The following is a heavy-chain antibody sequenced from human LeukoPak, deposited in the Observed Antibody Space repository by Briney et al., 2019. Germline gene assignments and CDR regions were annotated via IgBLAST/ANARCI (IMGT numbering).Heavy chain of an antibody. J-gene: IGHJ4*02. CDR3: ARTHGTLTGTGFDY. CDR1: GFSFSSSD. CDR2: ISSSSSTM. D-gene: IGHD1-20*01. Sequence: PGGSLRLSCAASGFSFSSSDMNWVRQAPGKGLEWVSYISSSSSTMYYADSVKGRFTISRDNAKNSLFLQMNSLRAEDTAVYYCARTHGTLTGTGFDYWGQGTLVTVSS. V-gene: IGHV3-48*03.